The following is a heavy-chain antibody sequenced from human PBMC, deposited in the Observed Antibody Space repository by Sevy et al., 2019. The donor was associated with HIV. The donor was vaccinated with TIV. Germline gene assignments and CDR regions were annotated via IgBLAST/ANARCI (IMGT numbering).Heavy chain of an antibody. V-gene: IGHV4-59*01. Sequence: SETLSLTCTVSGGSISSYYWSWIRQPPGKGLEWIGYIYYSGSTNYNPSLKSRVTISVDTSKNQFSLKLSSVTAADTAVYYCARDQSNYDFWSGYYSDWFDPWGQRTLVTVSS. CDR1: GGSISSYY. CDR2: IYYSGST. D-gene: IGHD3-3*01. J-gene: IGHJ5*02. CDR3: ARDQSNYDFWSGYYSDWFDP.